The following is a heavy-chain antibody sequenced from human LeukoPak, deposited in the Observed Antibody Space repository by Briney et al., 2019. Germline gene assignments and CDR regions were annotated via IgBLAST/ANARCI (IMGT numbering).Heavy chain of an antibody. V-gene: IGHV3-7*01. Sequence: PGGSLRLSCAASGFTFRDYWMSWVRQSPGKGLEWVANIKEDGSQKYDVDSVRGRFTISRDNAKNSLFMQMDSLRAEDTAVYYRAKDSRFCTGYDCRGDAFDSWGQGTMVTVTS. J-gene: IGHJ3*02. CDR3: AKDSRFCTGYDCRGDAFDS. D-gene: IGHD2-8*02. CDR1: GFTFRDYW. CDR2: IKEDGSQK.